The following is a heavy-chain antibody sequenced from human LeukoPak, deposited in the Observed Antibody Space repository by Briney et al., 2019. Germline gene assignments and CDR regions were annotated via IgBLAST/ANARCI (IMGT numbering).Heavy chain of an antibody. J-gene: IGHJ4*02. Sequence: ASVKVSCKASGYTFTSYYMHWVRQAPGQGLEWMGIINPSGGSTSYAQKFQGRVTMTRDTSTSTAYMELRSLRSDDTAVYYCARAPAPYYYDSSGLFDYWGQGTLVTVSS. V-gene: IGHV1-46*01. CDR3: ARAPAPYYYDSSGLFDY. D-gene: IGHD3-22*01. CDR1: GYTFTSYY. CDR2: INPSGGST.